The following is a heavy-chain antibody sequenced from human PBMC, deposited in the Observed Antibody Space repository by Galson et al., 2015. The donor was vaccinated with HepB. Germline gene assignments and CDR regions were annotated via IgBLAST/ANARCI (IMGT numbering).Heavy chain of an antibody. J-gene: IGHJ3*02. CDR2: ISSNSIHT. D-gene: IGHD2-8*01. CDR1: GFTFSDYY. CDR3: ATTKFGNGAYWTFEI. Sequence: SLRLSCAASGFTFSDYYMSWIRQAPGKGLEWVSYISSNSIHTNYADSLKGRITVSRDNAKNSLYLQMNSLTAEDTAVYFCATTKFGNGAYWTFEIWGQGTLVTVSS. V-gene: IGHV3-11*06.